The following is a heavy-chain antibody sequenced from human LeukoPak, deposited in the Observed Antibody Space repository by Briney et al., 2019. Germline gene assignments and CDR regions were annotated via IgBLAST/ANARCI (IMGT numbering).Heavy chain of an antibody. V-gene: IGHV4-59*01. Sequence: SQTLSLTCTVSGGSISSYYWSWIRQPPGKGLEWIGYIYYSGSTNYNPSLKSRVTISVDTSKNQFSLKLSSVTAADTAVYYCARSGYSLWTKSRWFDPWGQGTLVTVSS. CDR1: GGSISSYY. D-gene: IGHD3/OR15-3a*01. CDR2: IYYSGST. CDR3: ARSGYSLWTKSRWFDP. J-gene: IGHJ5*02.